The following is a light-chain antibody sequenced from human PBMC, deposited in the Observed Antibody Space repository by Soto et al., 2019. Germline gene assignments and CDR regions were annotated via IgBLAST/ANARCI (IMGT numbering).Light chain of an antibody. J-gene: IGKJ1*01. V-gene: IGKV3-20*01. CDR1: QSISNNF. CDR3: QPYGSSPWT. Sequence: EVVLTQSPGTLSLSPGERGTLSCRATQSISNNFLACYQQKPGEAPRLLIYGASRRATDIPDRFSGTGSGTDFTLTISRLEPEDSAVYYCQPYGSSPWTFGQGTKVDIK. CDR2: GAS.